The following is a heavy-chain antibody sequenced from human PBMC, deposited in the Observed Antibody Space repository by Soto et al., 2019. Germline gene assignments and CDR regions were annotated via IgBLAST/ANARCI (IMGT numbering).Heavy chain of an antibody. J-gene: IGHJ4*02. V-gene: IGHV1-69*12. CDR2: IIPMFGTG. CDR3: ARLTYSNTWPVFDY. CDR1: GGTFSRSA. Sequence: QVQLVQSGAEVKKPGSSVKVSCKASGGTFSRSAISWVRQAPGQGLEWMGGIIPMFGTGNSAEKFQGRVTITADETTDTVYMELTSPRVDDTAVYYCARLTYSNTWPVFDYWGQGTLVNVSS. D-gene: IGHD2-2*01.